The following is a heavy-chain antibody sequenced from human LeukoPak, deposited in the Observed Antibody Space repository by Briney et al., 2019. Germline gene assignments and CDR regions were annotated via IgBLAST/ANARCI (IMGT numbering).Heavy chain of an antibody. CDR2: IYTSGST. CDR3: ARDGAAVRFLEWLSDTWFDP. D-gene: IGHD3-3*01. J-gene: IGHJ5*02. V-gene: IGHV4-61*02. CDR1: GGSISSGSYY. Sequence: SQTLSLTCTVSGGSISSGSYYWSWIRQPAGKGLEWIGRIYTSGSTNYNPSLESRVTISVDTSKNQFSLKLSSVTAADTAVYYCARDGAAVRFLEWLSDTWFDPWGQGTLVTVSS.